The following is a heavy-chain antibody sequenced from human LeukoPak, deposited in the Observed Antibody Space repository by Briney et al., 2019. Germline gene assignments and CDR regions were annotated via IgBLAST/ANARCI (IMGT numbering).Heavy chain of an antibody. V-gene: IGHV3-30*04. J-gene: IGHJ4*02. Sequence: GGSLRLSCAASGFTFSSYAMHWVRQAPGKGLEWVAVISYDGSNKYYADSVKGRFTISRDNSKNTLYLQMNSLRAEDTAVYYCARSGPVEMATIVDWGQGTLVTVSS. CDR3: ARSGPVEMATIVD. CDR1: GFTFSSYA. D-gene: IGHD5-24*01. CDR2: ISYDGSNK.